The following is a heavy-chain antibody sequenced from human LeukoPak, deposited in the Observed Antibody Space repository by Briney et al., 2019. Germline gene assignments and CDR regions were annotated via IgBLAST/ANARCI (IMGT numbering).Heavy chain of an antibody. D-gene: IGHD6-6*01. Sequence: SVKVSCKASGGTFSSYAISWVRQAPGQGLEWMGGIIPIFGTANYAQKFQGRVTMTTDTSTSTAYMELRSLRSDDTAVYYCARTGGGGSIAARLHYYYMDVWGKGTTVTVSS. V-gene: IGHV1-69*05. CDR2: IIPIFGTA. CDR3: ARTGGGGSIAARLHYYYMDV. J-gene: IGHJ6*03. CDR1: GGTFSSYA.